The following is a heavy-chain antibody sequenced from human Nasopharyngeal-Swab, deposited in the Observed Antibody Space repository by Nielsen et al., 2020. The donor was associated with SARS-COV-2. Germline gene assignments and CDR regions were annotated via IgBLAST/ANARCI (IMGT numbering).Heavy chain of an antibody. CDR3: ARGDLGIAVAKQPFDY. CDR1: GGSFSGYY. CDR2: INHSGST. Sequence: ESLKISCAVYGGSFSGYYWSWIRQPPGKGLEWIGEINHSGSTNYNPSLKSRVTISVDTSKNQFSLKLNSVTAADTAVYYCARGDLGIAVAKQPFDYWGQGTLVTVSS. J-gene: IGHJ4*02. V-gene: IGHV4-34*01. D-gene: IGHD6-19*01.